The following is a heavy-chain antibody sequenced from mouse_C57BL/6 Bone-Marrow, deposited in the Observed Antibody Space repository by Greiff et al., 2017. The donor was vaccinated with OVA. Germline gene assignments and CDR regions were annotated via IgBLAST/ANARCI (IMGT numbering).Heavy chain of an antibody. CDR1: GYTFTSYW. CDR2: IHPSDSDT. J-gene: IGHJ2*01. V-gene: IGHV1-74*01. Sequence: QVQLQQPGAELVKPGASVKVSCKASGYTFTSYWMHWVKQRPGQGLEWIGRIHPSDSDTNYNQKFKGKATLTVDKSSSTAYMPLSSLTSEDSAVYYCAISDDGYPRYYWGQGTTLTVSS. CDR3: AISDDGYPRYY. D-gene: IGHD2-3*01.